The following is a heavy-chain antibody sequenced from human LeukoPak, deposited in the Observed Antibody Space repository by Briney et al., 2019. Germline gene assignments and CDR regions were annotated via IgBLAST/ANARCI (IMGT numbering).Heavy chain of an antibody. CDR1: GYSISSGYY. CDR3: ARGYIFDY. CDR2: IYHSGST. D-gene: IGHD6-13*01. Sequence: PSETLSLTCTVSGYSISSGYYWGWIRQPPGKGLEWIGSIYHSGSTNYNPSLKSRVTISVDTSKNQFSLKLSSVTAADTAVYYCARGYIFDYWGQGTLVTVSS. V-gene: IGHV4-38-2*02. J-gene: IGHJ4*02.